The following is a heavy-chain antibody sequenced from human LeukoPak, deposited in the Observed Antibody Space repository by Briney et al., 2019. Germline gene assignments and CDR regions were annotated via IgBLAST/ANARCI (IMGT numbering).Heavy chain of an antibody. V-gene: IGHV3-30*04. Sequence: PGGSLRLSCAASGFTFSSYAMHWVRQAPGKGLEWVAVISYDGSNKYYADSVKGRFTISRDNSKNTLYLQMNSLRAEDTAVYYCAREVARLILTHAFDIWGQGTMVTVSS. CDR1: GFTFSSYA. CDR3: AREVARLILTHAFDI. CDR2: ISYDGSNK. J-gene: IGHJ3*02. D-gene: IGHD1-1*01.